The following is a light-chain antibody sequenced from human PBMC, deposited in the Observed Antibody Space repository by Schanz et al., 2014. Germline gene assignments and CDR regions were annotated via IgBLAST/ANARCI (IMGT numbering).Light chain of an antibody. CDR3: QQRSNWPHT. CDR2: YAS. CDR1: QSLSSNS. J-gene: IGKJ2*01. V-gene: IGKV3D-20*02. Sequence: EIVLTQSPGTLSLSPGERATLSCRASQSLSSNSLAWYQLRPGQAPRLLIHYASARATGTPDRFSGSGSGTDFTLTISSLEPEDFAVYYCQQRSNWPHTFGQGTKLEIK.